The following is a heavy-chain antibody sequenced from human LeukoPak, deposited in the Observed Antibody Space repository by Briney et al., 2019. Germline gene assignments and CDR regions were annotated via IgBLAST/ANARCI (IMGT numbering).Heavy chain of an antibody. Sequence: KPSETLSLTCTVSGGSISSYYWSWIRQPAGKGLEWIGRIYTSGSTNYNPSLKSRVTMSVDTSKNQFSLKLSSVTAADTAVYYCARGENYYDSSDYAFDIWGQGTMVTVSS. CDR1: GGSISSYY. J-gene: IGHJ3*02. V-gene: IGHV4-4*07. CDR3: ARGENYYDSSDYAFDI. CDR2: IYTSGST. D-gene: IGHD3-22*01.